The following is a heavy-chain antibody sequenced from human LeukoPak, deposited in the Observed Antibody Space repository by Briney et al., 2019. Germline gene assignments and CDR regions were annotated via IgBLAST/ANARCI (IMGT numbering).Heavy chain of an antibody. CDR2: ISSRSSTI. V-gene: IGHV3-48*02. Sequence: GGSLRLSCAASGFTFSSYGMNWVRQAPGKVLEWISYISSRSSTIYYADSVKGRFTISRDNAKNSLYLQMNSLRDEDTAVYYCARGCSGGSCFGDFDYWGQGTLGTVSS. CDR3: ARGCSGGSCFGDFDY. D-gene: IGHD2-15*01. J-gene: IGHJ4*02. CDR1: GFTFSSYG.